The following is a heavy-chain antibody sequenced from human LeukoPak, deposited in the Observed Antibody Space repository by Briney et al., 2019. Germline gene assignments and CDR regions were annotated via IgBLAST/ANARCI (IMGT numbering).Heavy chain of an antibody. J-gene: IGHJ6*03. Sequence: SETLSLTCAVYGGSFSSYYWSWIRQPPGKGLEWIGEINHSGSTNYNPSLKSRVTISVDTSKNQFSLKLSSVTAADTAVYYCARMYYDFWSGYYIPWYYYMDVWGKGTTVTVSS. CDR3: ARMYYDFWSGYYIPWYYYMDV. V-gene: IGHV4-34*01. CDR2: INHSGST. CDR1: GGSFSSYY. D-gene: IGHD3-3*01.